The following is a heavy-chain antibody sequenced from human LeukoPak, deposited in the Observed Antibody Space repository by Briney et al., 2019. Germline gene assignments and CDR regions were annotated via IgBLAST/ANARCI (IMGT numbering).Heavy chain of an antibody. CDR2: VSDDGSRT. V-gene: IGHV3-23*01. D-gene: IGHD3-10*01. J-gene: IGHJ4*02. CDR1: GFTFIDYA. CDR3: AKNPYGSGSSSFYFDH. Sequence: GGSLGVSCTASGFTFIDYAMSWVRQARGKGLEWVSTVSDDGSRTYFADSLQGRFTISRDNSKNTLYLQMNSLRAEDTAVYYCAKNPYGSGSSSFYFDHWGQGTLVTVSS.